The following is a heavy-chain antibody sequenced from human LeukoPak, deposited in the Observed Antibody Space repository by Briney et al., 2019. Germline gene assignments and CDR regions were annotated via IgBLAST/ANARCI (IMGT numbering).Heavy chain of an antibody. V-gene: IGHV4-39*07. J-gene: IGHJ6*02. D-gene: IGHD3-9*01. CDR3: ARDGLLRYFDWLPDSYYGMDV. CDR1: GFTFSSYA. Sequence: GSLRLSCAASGFTFSSYAMSWVCQAPGKGLEWIGSIYYSGSTYYNPSLKSRVTISVDTSKNQFSLKLSSVTAADTAVYYCARDGLLRYFDWLPDSYYGMDVWGQGTTVTVSS. CDR2: IYYSGST.